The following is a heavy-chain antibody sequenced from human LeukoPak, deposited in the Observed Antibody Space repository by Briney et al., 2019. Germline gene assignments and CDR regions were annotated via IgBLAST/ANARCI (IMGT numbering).Heavy chain of an antibody. D-gene: IGHD5-24*01. CDR2: IIPNFGTA. J-gene: IGHJ3*02. V-gene: IGHV1-69*05. CDR1: GGTFSSYA. CDR3: AREGEDGYNRGRGAFNI. Sequence: SVKVSCKASGGTFSSYAISWVRQAPGQGLEWMGRIIPNFGTANYAQKFQGRVTITTDESTSTAYMALSSLRSEDTAVYYCAREGEDGYNRGRGAFNIWGQGTMVTVSS.